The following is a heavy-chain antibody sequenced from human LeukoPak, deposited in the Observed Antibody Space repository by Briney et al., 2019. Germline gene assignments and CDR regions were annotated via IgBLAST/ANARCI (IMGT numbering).Heavy chain of an antibody. CDR3: VRVGSDGYSIRQNWFDP. V-gene: IGHV3-21*01. Sequence: PGGSLRLSCAASEFTFSSYSMNWDRQAPGKGLEWVSSITRSYIYYADSVKGRFTISKDNAENSLFLQMNSLRAEDTAVYYCVRVGSDGYSIRQNWFDPWGHGTLVTVSS. J-gene: IGHJ5*02. D-gene: IGHD5-24*01. CDR1: EFTFSSYS. CDR2: ITRSYI.